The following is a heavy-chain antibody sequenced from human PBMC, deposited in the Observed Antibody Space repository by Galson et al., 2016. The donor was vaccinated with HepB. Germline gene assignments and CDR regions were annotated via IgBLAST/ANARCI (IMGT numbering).Heavy chain of an antibody. CDR3: ARFEGSGSYFVDQ. Sequence: ETLSLTCAVYGGTFNAYYWNWIRQPPGKGLEWIGEINHLGSPKYNPSLESRITISVDTSKSQFSLKLSSVTAADTSVYYCARFEGSGSYFVDQWGQGTLVTVSS. CDR1: GGTFNAYY. D-gene: IGHD3-10*01. V-gene: IGHV4-34*01. J-gene: IGHJ4*01. CDR2: INHLGSP.